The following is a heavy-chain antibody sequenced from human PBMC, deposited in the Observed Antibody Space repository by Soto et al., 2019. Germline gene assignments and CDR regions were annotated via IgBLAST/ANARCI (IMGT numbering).Heavy chain of an antibody. CDR1: GGPMISDDDY. J-gene: IGHJ4*02. CDR3: ARYYRSGYDN. CDR2: IYHTWGR. D-gene: IGHD5-12*01. V-gene: IGHV4-30-4*01. Sequence: QVQLQESGPRLVKTSQTLSLTCTVSGGPMISDDDYWSWIRQPPGKGLEWIGYIYHTWGRYYNPALKSRVTLSVDTSKNKFSLNMSSVTAADTAVYYCARYYRSGYDNWGRGILVSVSS.